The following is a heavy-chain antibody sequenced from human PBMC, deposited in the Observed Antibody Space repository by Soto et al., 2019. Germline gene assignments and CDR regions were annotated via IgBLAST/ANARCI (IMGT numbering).Heavy chain of an antibody. V-gene: IGHV3-48*02. J-gene: IGHJ5*02. CDR2: ISSSSSTI. CDR3: ARESRFLEWLSLNWFDP. D-gene: IGHD3-3*01. Sequence: PGGSLRLSCAASGFTFISYSMNWVRQATGKGLEWVSYISSSSSTIYYADSVKGRFTISRDNAKNSLYLQMNSLRDEDTAVYYCARESRFLEWLSLNWFDPWGQGTLVTVSS. CDR1: GFTFISYS.